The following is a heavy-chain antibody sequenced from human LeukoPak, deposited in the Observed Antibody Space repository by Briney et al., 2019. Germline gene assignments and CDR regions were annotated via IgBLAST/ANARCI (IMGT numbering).Heavy chain of an antibody. CDR1: GFTFSSYG. CDR2: IWYDGSNK. J-gene: IGHJ6*02. CDR3: ARAYYDILTGYFHYYYGMDV. Sequence: GESLRLSCAASGFTFSSYGMHWVRQAPGKGLEWVAVIWYDGSNKYYADSVKGRFTISRDNSKNTLYLQMNSLRAEDTAVYYCARAYYDILTGYFHYYYGMDVWGQGTTVTVSS. V-gene: IGHV3-33*01. D-gene: IGHD3-9*01.